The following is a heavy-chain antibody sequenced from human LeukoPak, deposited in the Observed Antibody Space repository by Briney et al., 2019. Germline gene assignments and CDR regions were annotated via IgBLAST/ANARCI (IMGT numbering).Heavy chain of an antibody. D-gene: IGHD3-22*01. J-gene: IGHJ4*02. Sequence: GGSLRLSCAASGFTFSSYAMHWVRQAPGKGLEWVAVISYDGSNKYYADSVKGRFTISRDNSKNTLYLQMNSLRAEDTAVYYCARSGYYDSSGYYPYFDYWGQGTPVTVSS. V-gene: IGHV3-30-3*01. CDR2: ISYDGSNK. CDR1: GFTFSSYA. CDR3: ARSGYYDSSGYYPYFDY.